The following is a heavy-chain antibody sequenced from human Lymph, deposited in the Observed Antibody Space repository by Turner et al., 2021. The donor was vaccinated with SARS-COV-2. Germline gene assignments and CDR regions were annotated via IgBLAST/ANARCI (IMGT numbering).Heavy chain of an antibody. D-gene: IGHD3-16*01. Sequence: QVQLRESGPGLAKLSETLSLTCTVSGGAIRSYYWSWIRQPPGKGLEWIGYIYYSGSTNYNPSPKSRVTISVDTSKNQFSLKLSSVTAADTAVYYCAGGFDYWGQGTLVTVSS. J-gene: IGHJ4*02. CDR3: AGGFDY. CDR1: GGAIRSYY. V-gene: IGHV4-59*01. CDR2: IYYSGST.